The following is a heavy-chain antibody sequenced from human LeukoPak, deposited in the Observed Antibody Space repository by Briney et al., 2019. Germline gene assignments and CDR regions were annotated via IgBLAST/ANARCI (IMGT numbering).Heavy chain of an antibody. CDR2: ISGSGGST. J-gene: IGHJ3*02. CDR1: GFTFSSYA. D-gene: IGHD5-18*01. CDR3: AKVRIQLWLFGAFDI. V-gene: IGHV3-23*01. Sequence: GGSLGLSCAASGFTFSSYATSWVRQAPGKGLEWVSAISGSGGSTYYADSVKGRFTISRYNSKNTLYLQMNSLRAEDTAVYYCAKVRIQLWLFGAFDIWGQGTMVTVSS.